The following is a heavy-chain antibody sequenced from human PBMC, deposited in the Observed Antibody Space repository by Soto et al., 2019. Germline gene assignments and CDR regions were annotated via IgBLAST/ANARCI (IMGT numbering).Heavy chain of an antibody. Sequence: GASVKVSCKASGYTFTSYDINWVRQATGQGLEWMGWMNPNSGNTGYAQKFQGRVTMTRNTSISTAYMELSSLRSEDTAVYYCARGPPGFLEWLSWFDPWGQGTLVTVSS. CDR2: MNPNSGNT. J-gene: IGHJ5*02. V-gene: IGHV1-8*01. D-gene: IGHD3-3*01. CDR3: ARGPPGFLEWLSWFDP. CDR1: GYTFTSYD.